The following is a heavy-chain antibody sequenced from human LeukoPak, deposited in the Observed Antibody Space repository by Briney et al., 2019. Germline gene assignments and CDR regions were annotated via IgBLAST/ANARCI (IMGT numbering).Heavy chain of an antibody. V-gene: IGHV1-69*13. Sequence: SVKVSCKASGGTFRSYAISWVRQAPGQGLEWMGGIIPIFGTANYAQKFQGRVTITADESTSTAYMELGSLRSEDTAVYYCAKEYGSGSYRRFDYWGQGSLVTVSS. D-gene: IGHD3-10*01. CDR3: AKEYGSGSYRRFDY. J-gene: IGHJ4*02. CDR1: GGTFRSYA. CDR2: IIPIFGTA.